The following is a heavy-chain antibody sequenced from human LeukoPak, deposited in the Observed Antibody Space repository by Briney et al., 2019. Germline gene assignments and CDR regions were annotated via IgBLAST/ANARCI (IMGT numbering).Heavy chain of an antibody. J-gene: IGHJ4*02. D-gene: IGHD5-12*01. Sequence: ASVKVSCKASGGTFSSYAISWVRRAPGQGLEWMGGIIPIFGTANYAQKFQGRVTITADESTSTAYMELSSLRSEDTAVYYCAREAGSSGYDLPFDYWGQGTLVTVSS. V-gene: IGHV1-69*13. CDR2: IIPIFGTA. CDR3: AREAGSSGYDLPFDY. CDR1: GGTFSSYA.